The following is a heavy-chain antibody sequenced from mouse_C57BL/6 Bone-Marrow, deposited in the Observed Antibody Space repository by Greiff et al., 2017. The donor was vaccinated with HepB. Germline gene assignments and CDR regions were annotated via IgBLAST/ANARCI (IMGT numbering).Heavy chain of an antibody. Sequence: EVQLMESGGGLVQPKGSLKLSCAASGFTFTTYAMHWVRQAPGKGLEWVASIRSKSSNYATYYAVSVKDRFTITRDDSQSILYMQMNSLKTEDTAMYCCVRGGYYDYAMDYWGQGTSVTVSS. J-gene: IGHJ4*01. V-gene: IGHV10-3*01. CDR3: VRGGYYDYAMDY. D-gene: IGHD1-1*01. CDR2: IRSKSSNYAT. CDR1: GFTFTTYA.